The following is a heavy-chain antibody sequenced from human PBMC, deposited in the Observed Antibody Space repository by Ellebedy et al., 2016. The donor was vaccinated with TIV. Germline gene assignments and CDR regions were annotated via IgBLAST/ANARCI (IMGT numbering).Heavy chain of an antibody. CDR2: IYYSGST. J-gene: IGHJ4*02. V-gene: IGHV4-39*01. Sequence: MPSETLSLTCTVSGGSISSSSYYWGWIRQPPGKGLEWIGSIYYSGSTYYNPSLKSRVTISVDTSKNQFSLKLSSGTAADTAVYYCARVSSGWYEYFDYWGQGTLVTVSS. CDR3: ARVSSGWYEYFDY. CDR1: GGSISSSSYY. D-gene: IGHD6-19*01.